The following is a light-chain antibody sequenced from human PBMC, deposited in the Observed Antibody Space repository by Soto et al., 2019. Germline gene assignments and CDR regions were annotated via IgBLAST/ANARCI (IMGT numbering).Light chain of an antibody. CDR2: AAS. CDR3: QQLNSYPRT. V-gene: IGKV1-9*01. Sequence: DIQLTQSPSFLSASVGDRVTITCRASQGIRSFLAWYQQKPGKPPKLLIYAASTLQSGVPSRFSGSGSGTEFALTISSLQPEDFATYYCQQLNSYPRTFGQGTKVEIK. J-gene: IGKJ1*01. CDR1: QGIRSF.